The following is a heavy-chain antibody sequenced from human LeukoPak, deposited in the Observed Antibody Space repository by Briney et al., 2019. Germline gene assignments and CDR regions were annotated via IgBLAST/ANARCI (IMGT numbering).Heavy chain of an antibody. Sequence: GASVKVSCKASGYTFTGYYMHWVRQAPGKGLEWMGRINPNSGGTNYTQKFQGRVTMTRDTSISTAYMELSRLRSDDTAAYYCATWAAMVRGVISDYWGQGTLVTVSS. J-gene: IGHJ4*02. D-gene: IGHD3-10*01. CDR1: GYTFTGYY. V-gene: IGHV1-2*06. CDR3: ATWAAMVRGVISDY. CDR2: INPNSGGT.